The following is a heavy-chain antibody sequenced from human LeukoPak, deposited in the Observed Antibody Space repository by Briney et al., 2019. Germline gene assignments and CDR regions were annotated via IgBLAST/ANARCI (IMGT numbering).Heavy chain of an antibody. Sequence: GRSLRLSCAASGFTFDDYAMHWVRQAPGKGLEWVSGISWNSGSIGYADSVKGRFTISRDNSKNTLYLQMNSLRAEDTAVYYCAKDLSLGYWGQGTLVTVSS. V-gene: IGHV3-9*01. CDR1: GFTFDDYA. CDR3: AKDLSLGY. J-gene: IGHJ4*02. CDR2: ISWNSGSI. D-gene: IGHD7-27*01.